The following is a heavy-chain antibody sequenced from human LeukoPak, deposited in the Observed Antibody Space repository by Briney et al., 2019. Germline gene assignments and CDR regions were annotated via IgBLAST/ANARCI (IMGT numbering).Heavy chain of an antibody. V-gene: IGHV3-64*01. CDR1: GFTLSNYG. D-gene: IGHD2-21*01. Sequence: GGSLRLSCTASGFTLSNYGMHWVRQAPGKGLEYVSAIGSNGANTYYANFVWGRFTISRDTSKNTLYLQMGSLRAEDMAVYFCARWSGAYDCWGQGALVTVSS. CDR2: IGSNGANT. J-gene: IGHJ4*02. CDR3: ARWSGAYDC.